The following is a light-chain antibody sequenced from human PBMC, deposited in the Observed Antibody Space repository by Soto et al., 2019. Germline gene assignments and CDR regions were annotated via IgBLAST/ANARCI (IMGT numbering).Light chain of an antibody. CDR3: SSFTTSTSYV. J-gene: IGLJ1*01. CDR1: SSDVGAYDY. V-gene: IGLV2-14*03. CDR2: DVS. Sequence: QSVLTQPASVSGSPGQSITISCTGTSSDVGAYDYVSWYQQHPGEVPKLMSFDVSDRPSGVSNRFSGSKSGNTASLTISGLQAEDEADYYCSSFTTSTSYVFGTGTKVTVL.